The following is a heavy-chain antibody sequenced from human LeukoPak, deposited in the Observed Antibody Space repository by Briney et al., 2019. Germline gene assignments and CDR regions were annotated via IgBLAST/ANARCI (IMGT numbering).Heavy chain of an antibody. Sequence: GGSLRLSCAASGFTVSSNYMGWVRQAPGKGLEWVSVIYSGGNTYYADSVKGRFTISRDNSKNTLFLQMNSLRADDTAVYYCAKVASDSTGWYHFDYWGQGTLVTVSS. CDR3: AKVASDSTGWYHFDY. V-gene: IGHV3-53*01. CDR2: IYSGGNT. D-gene: IGHD6-19*01. CDR1: GFTVSSNY. J-gene: IGHJ4*02.